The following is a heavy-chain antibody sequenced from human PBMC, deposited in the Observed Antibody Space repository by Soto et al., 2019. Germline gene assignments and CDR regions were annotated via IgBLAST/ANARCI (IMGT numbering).Heavy chain of an antibody. CDR3: ARDYYGSGSYKDYYYYYMDV. CDR2: IYCSGST. Sequence: SETLSLTCTVSGGSISSYYWSWIRQPPGKGLEWIGYIYCSGSTNYNPSLKSRVTISVDTSKNQFSLKLSSVTAADTAVYYCARDYYGSGSYKDYYYYYMDVWGRGTTVTVSS. D-gene: IGHD3-10*01. J-gene: IGHJ6*03. CDR1: GGSISSYY. V-gene: IGHV4-59*01.